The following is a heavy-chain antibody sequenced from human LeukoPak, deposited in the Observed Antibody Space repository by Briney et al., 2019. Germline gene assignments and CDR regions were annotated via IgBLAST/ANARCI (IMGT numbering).Heavy chain of an antibody. CDR1: GYTFTGSY. D-gene: IGHD5-12*01. CDR3: ARGGQPPG. J-gene: IGHJ4*02. Sequence: ASVKVSCKASGYTFTGSYMHWVRQAPGQGLEWMGRLSTNNGATNYAQKFQGRVTMTRDTSITTAYMELTRLTSDDTAVYYCARGGQPPGWGQGTLATVSS. CDR2: LSTNNGAT. V-gene: IGHV1-2*06.